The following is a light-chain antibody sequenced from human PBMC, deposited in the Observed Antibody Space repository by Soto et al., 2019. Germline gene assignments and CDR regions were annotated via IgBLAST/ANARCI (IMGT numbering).Light chain of an antibody. J-gene: IGKJ5*01. Sequence: DIQMTQSPSSLSASVGDRVTITCQASQAITKYLNWYQQKPGKAPKLLIFDASNLETGVPSRFSGSGSGTDFTFTISSLQPEDIATYYCQQYDNLPITFGQGTRLEIK. CDR3: QQYDNLPIT. V-gene: IGKV1-33*01. CDR1: QAITKY. CDR2: DAS.